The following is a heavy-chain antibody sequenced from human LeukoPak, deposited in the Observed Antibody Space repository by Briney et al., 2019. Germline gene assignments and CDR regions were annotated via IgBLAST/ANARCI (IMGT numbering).Heavy chain of an antibody. V-gene: IGHV1-8*03. CDR2: MNPNSGNT. Sequence: GASVKVSWKASGGTFSSYAINWVRQATGQGLEWMGWMNPNSGNTGYAQKFQGRVTITRNTSISTAYMELSSLRSEDTAVYYCARVGYLQSGIYCYYYMDVWGKGTTVTVSS. J-gene: IGHJ6*03. CDR3: ARVGYLQSGIYCYYYMDV. D-gene: IGHD4-11*01. CDR1: GGTFSSYA.